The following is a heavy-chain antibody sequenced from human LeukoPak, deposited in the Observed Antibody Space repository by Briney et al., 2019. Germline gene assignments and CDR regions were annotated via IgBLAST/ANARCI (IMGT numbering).Heavy chain of an antibody. D-gene: IGHD5-12*01. V-gene: IGHV1-18*01. Sequence: ASAKVSCKASVYTFTSYGITWVRQAPGQGLEWMGWISTYNGNTNYAQNLQGRVTMSTDTSTSTAYMELRSLRSDDTAVYYCARVRGSTSRYWGQGTLVTVSS. CDR2: ISTYNGNT. CDR1: VYTFTSYG. CDR3: ARVRGSTSRY. J-gene: IGHJ4*02.